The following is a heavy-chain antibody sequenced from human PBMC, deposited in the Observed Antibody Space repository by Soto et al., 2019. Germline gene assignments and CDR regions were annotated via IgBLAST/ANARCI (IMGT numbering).Heavy chain of an antibody. Sequence: PSETLSLTCDVSGGSFSENYWTWIRQYPGKGLEWIGYIYYSGSTNYNPSLKSRVTISVDASRSQFSLKLTSATAADSALYYCAAWTLGAGWTPHDDWGQGTWDTDSS. V-gene: IGHV4-59*03. CDR3: AAWTLGAGWTPHDD. J-gene: IGHJ1*01. CDR1: GGSFSENY. D-gene: IGHD3-16*01. CDR2: IYYSGST.